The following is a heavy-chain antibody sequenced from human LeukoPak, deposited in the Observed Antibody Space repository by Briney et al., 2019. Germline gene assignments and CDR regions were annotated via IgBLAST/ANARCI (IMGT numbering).Heavy chain of an antibody. D-gene: IGHD2-2*01. CDR2: INHSGST. J-gene: IGHJ6*03. CDR3: AREYCSSTSCYRRTRRYYYYYYMDV. V-gene: IGHV4-34*01. Sequence: SETLSLTCAVYGGSFSGYYWSWIRQPPGKGLEWIGEINHSGSTNYNPSLKSRVTISVDTSKNQFSLKLSSVTAADTAVYYCAREYCSSTSCYRRTRRYYYYYYMDVWGKGTTVTVSS. CDR1: GGSFSGYY.